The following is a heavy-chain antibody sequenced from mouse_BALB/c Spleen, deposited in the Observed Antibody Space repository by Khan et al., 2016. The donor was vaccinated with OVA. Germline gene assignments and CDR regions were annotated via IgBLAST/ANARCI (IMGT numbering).Heavy chain of an antibody. D-gene: IGHD1-1*01. CDR3: AGLYYGYGYFDV. V-gene: IGHV1-62-2*01. Sequence: QVQLQQSGAELVKPGASVKLSCKASGYTFTDYIIHWVKQRPGQGLEWIGWFYPGSGSIKYNEKFKDKATLTADKSSSTVYMELSRLTSEDSAVYFCAGLYYGYGYFDVWGAGTTVTVSS. CDR1: GYTFTDYI. J-gene: IGHJ1*01. CDR2: FYPGSGSI.